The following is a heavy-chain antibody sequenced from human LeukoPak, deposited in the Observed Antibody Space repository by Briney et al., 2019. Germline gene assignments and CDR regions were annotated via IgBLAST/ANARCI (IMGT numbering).Heavy chain of an antibody. Sequence: KPSETLSLTCAVYGGSFSGYYWSWIRQPPGKGLEWIGEINHSGSTNYNPSLKSRVTMSVDTSKNQFSLKLSSVTAADTAVYYCARESVVVVAAMDNWFDPWGQGTLVTVSS. V-gene: IGHV4-34*01. J-gene: IGHJ5*02. CDR2: INHSGST. CDR1: GGSFSGYY. CDR3: ARESVVVVAAMDNWFDP. D-gene: IGHD2-15*01.